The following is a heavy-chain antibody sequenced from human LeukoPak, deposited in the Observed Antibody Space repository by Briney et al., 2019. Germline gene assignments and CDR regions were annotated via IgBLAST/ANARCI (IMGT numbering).Heavy chain of an antibody. Sequence: GGSLRLSCAASGFSFSDYAMSWVRQTPGKGLEWVSAVSGGGYNTYYADSVKGRFTISRDNSKNTLYLQMNSLRTEDTAVYYCATRGAWGQGTMVTVSS. D-gene: IGHD3-10*01. CDR1: GFSFSDYA. CDR2: VSGGGYNT. J-gene: IGHJ3*01. V-gene: IGHV3-23*01. CDR3: ATRGA.